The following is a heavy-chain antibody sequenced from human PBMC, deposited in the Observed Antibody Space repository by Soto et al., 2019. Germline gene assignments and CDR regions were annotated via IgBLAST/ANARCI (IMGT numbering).Heavy chain of an antibody. Sequence: SETLALTGAGYGGSVSGYYWSWILQPPGKGLEWIGEINHSGSTNYNPSLKSRVTISVDTSKNQFSLKLSSVTAADTAVYYCARGVGYYDGSGRSSWGQGTPVTVSS. CDR3: ARGVGYYDGSGRSS. J-gene: IGHJ5*02. CDR1: GGSVSGYY. CDR2: INHSGST. V-gene: IGHV4-34*01. D-gene: IGHD3-10*01.